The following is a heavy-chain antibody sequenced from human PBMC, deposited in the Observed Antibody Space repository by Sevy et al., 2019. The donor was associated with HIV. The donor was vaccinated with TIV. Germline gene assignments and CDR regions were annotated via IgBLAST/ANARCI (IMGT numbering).Heavy chain of an antibody. V-gene: IGHV3-49*03. CDR3: TRDLGYYDSSRMYDY. J-gene: IGHJ4*02. D-gene: IGHD3-22*01. Sequence: GGSLRLSCTASGFTFDDYTMSWFRQAPGKGLEWVGFIRSKAYGGTTEYAASVKGRFTISRDDSKSMAFLQMNSLKTEDTAVYYCTRDLGYYDSSRMYDYWGQGTLVTVSS. CDR2: IRSKAYGGTT. CDR1: GFTFDDYT.